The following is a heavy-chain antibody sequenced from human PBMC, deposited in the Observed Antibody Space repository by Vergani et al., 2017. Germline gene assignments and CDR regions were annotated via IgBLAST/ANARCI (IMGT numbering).Heavy chain of an antibody. V-gene: IGHV3-23*01. CDR3: AKTEGPGIAAAGAYYYYGMDV. CDR1: GFTFSSYA. CDR2: ISGSGGST. D-gene: IGHD6-13*01. J-gene: IGHJ6*02. Sequence: EVQLLESGGGLVQPGGSLRLSCAASGFTFSSYAMSWVRQAPGKGLEWVSAISGSGGSTYYADSVKGRFTISRDNSKNTLYRQMNSLRAEDTAVYYCAKTEGPGIAAAGAYYYYGMDVWGQGTTVTVSS.